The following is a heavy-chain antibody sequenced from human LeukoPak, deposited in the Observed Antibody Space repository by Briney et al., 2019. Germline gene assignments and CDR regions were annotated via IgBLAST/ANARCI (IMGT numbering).Heavy chain of an antibody. D-gene: IGHD3-22*01. V-gene: IGHV4-39*01. Sequence: SETLSLTCTVSGGSISSSSYYWGWIRQPPGKGLEWIGSIYYSGSTYYNPSLKSRVTISVDTSKNQFSLKLSSVTAADTAVYYCARRKDGYSFDYWGQGTLVTVSS. CDR3: ARRKDGYSFDY. J-gene: IGHJ4*02. CDR2: IYYSGST. CDR1: GGSISSSSYY.